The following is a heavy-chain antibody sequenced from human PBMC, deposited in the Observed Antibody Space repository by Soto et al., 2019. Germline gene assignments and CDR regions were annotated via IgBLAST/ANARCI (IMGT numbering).Heavy chain of an antibody. D-gene: IGHD3-3*01. CDR2: ISGSGGST. J-gene: IGHJ4*02. CDR3: ARDRFLEWSHPAVADY. Sequence: EVQLLESGGGLVQPGGSLRLSCAASGFTFSSYAMSWVRQAPGKGLEWVSAISGSGGSTYYADSVKGRFTISRDNSKNTLYLQMNSLRAEDTAVYYCARDRFLEWSHPAVADYWGQGTLVTVSS. CDR1: GFTFSSYA. V-gene: IGHV3-23*01.